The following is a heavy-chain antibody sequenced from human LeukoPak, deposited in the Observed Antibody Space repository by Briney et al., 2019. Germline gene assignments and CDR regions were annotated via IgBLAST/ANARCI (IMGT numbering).Heavy chain of an antibody. CDR2: IWYDGSSK. D-gene: IGHD6-19*01. V-gene: IGHV3-33*01. J-gene: IGHJ4*02. Sequence: GGSLRLSCAASGFTFSRYGMHWVRQAPGKGLEWVAVIWYDGSSKYYTDSVKGRFTISRDNSKDTLYLQMNSLRADDTGIYYCARSGGRGWYPADYWGQGTLVTVSS. CDR1: GFTFSRYG. CDR3: ARSGGRGWYPADY.